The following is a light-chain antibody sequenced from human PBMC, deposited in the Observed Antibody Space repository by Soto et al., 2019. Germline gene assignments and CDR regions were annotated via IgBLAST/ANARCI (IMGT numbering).Light chain of an antibody. CDR2: DAS. V-gene: IGKV3-11*01. CDR1: QSVSSY. CDR3: QQRSNWPPDRYT. J-gene: IGKJ2*01. Sequence: EIVLTQSPATLSLSPGERATLSCRASQSVSSYLAWYQQKPGQAPRLLIYDASNRAPGIPARFSGSGSGTDFTLTISNLEPEDSAVYYCQQRSNWPPDRYTFGQGTKLEIK.